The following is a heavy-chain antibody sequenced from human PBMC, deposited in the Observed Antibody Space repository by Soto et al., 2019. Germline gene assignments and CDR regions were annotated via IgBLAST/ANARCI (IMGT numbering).Heavy chain of an antibody. J-gene: IGHJ1*01. D-gene: IGHD3-16*02. CDR1: GFTFSSYA. CDR2: ISGSGGST. CDR3: AKGPIGYFQH. Sequence: PGESLKISCAASGFTFSSYAMRWVRQAPGKGLEWVSAISGSGGSTYYADSVKGRFTISRDNSKNTLYLQMNSLRAEDTAVYYCAKGPIGYFQHWGQGTLVTVSS. V-gene: IGHV3-23*01.